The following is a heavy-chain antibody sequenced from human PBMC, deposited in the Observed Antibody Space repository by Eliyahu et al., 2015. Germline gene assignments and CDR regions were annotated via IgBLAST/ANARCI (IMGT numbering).Heavy chain of an antibody. D-gene: IGHD6-13*01. Sequence: EVQLVESGGGLVKPGGSLRLSCXASGFXFXNPGWGWVRQAPGKGLEWVGRIKSKTDGGTTDYAAPVKGRFTISRDDSKNTLYLQMNSLKTEDTAVYYCTTDPYSSSWYYNDYWGQGTLVTVSS. CDR3: TTDPYSSSWYYNDY. CDR2: IKSKTDGGTT. CDR1: GFXFXNPG. J-gene: IGHJ4*02. V-gene: IGHV3-15*01.